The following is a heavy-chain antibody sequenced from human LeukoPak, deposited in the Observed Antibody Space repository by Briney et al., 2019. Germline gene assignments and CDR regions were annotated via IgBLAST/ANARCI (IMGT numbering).Heavy chain of an antibody. CDR3: ARIPVGNIDYFDY. Sequence: GESLKISCQTSGYNFATYWLGWVRQMPGKGLEWMGNIYPGDSDTRYSPPFRGQVTMSADKSTNTAYLHWNSLKASDTAIYFCARIPVGNIDYFDYWGQGTLITVSS. D-gene: IGHD2/OR15-2a*01. J-gene: IGHJ4*02. CDR1: GYNFATYW. V-gene: IGHV5-51*01. CDR2: IYPGDSDT.